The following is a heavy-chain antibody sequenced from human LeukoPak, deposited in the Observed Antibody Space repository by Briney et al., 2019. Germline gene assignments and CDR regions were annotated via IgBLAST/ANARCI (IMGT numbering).Heavy chain of an antibody. J-gene: IGHJ6*03. V-gene: IGHV3-20*04. CDR1: GFTFSSYA. D-gene: IGHD3-3*01. Sequence: GGSLRLSCAASGFTFSSYAMSWVRQAPGKGLECVSGINWSGDSIHYADSVKGRFTISRDNAKKSVFLQMNSLRAEATAVYYCARLRYHDFWSGYWKYYYYMDVWGKGTTVTVSS. CDR3: ARLRYHDFWSGYWKYYYYMDV. CDR2: INWSGDSI.